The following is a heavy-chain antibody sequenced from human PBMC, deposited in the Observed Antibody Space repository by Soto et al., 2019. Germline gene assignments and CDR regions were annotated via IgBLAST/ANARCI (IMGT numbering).Heavy chain of an antibody. J-gene: IGHJ4*02. V-gene: IGHV4-39*01. CDR3: ARQTTGERQWTFDY. Sequence: QLQLQESGPGLVKPSETLSLTCIVSGDSFSSGFYYWGWIRQPPGKGLEWIATLHFGGTTFYSPAVESRVTTSVNTPKTKFSMRLSSVTAADTALYYCARQTTGERQWTFDYWGRGTLVTVSS. CDR2: LHFGGTT. D-gene: IGHD4-17*01. CDR1: GDSFSSGFYY.